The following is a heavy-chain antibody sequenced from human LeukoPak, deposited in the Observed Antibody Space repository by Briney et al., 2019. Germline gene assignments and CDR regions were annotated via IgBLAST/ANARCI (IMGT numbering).Heavy chain of an antibody. J-gene: IGHJ4*02. Sequence: QPGGSLRLSCAASGFPFSSYAMSWVRQAPGKGLEWVSAISGSGGCTYYADSVKGRFTISRDNSKNTLYLQMNSLRAEDTAVYYCAKNLIAVAGRDYWGQGTLVTVSS. CDR2: ISGSGGCT. D-gene: IGHD6-19*01. CDR3: AKNLIAVAGRDY. V-gene: IGHV3-23*01. CDR1: GFPFSSYA.